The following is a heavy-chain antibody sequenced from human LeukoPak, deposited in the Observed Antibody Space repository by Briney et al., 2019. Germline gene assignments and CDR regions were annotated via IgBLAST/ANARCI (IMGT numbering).Heavy chain of an antibody. J-gene: IGHJ4*02. Sequence: PGGSLRLSCAASGFTFSRNWMNWVRQAPGKGLEWVANIKEDGSGKYYVDSVRGRFTVSRDNAKNSLDLQMNSLRAEDTAVYYCAKYRKAGTFFEHWGQGTLVTVSS. CDR2: IKEDGSGK. CDR1: GFTFSRNW. CDR3: AKYRKAGTFFEH. V-gene: IGHV3-7*01. D-gene: IGHD6-19*01.